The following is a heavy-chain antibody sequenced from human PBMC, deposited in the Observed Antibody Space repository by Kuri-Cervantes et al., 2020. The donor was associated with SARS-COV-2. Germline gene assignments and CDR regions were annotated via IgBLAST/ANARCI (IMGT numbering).Heavy chain of an antibody. CDR3: ARQFRYRSSTSCYMYYYYGMDV. Sequence: SETLSLTCTVSGYSISSGYYWGWIRQPPGKGLEWIGSIYHSGSTYYNPSLKSRVTISVDTSKNQFSLKLSSVTAADTAVYYCARQFRYRSSTSCYMYYYYGMDVWGQGTTVTVSS. CDR2: IYHSGST. J-gene: IGHJ6*02. D-gene: IGHD2-2*02. CDR1: GYSISSGYY. V-gene: IGHV4-38-2*02.